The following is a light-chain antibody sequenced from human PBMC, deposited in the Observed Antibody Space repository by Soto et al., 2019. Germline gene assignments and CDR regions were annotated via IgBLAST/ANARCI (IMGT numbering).Light chain of an antibody. CDR3: CSYAGSSTSVV. J-gene: IGLJ2*01. Sequence: QSVLTQPASVSGSPGQSITISCTGTSSDVGAYDYVSWYQQYPGKAPKLMIYEVTSRPSGVSSRFSGSKSGNTASLTISGLQAEDEADYYCCSYAGSSTSVVFGGGTKLTVL. CDR2: EVT. CDR1: SSDVGAYDY. V-gene: IGLV2-23*02.